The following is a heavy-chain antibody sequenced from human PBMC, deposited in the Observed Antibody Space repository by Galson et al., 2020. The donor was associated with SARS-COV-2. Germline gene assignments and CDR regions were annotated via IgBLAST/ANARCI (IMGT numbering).Heavy chain of an antibody. CDR1: GFSLSTSGMC. CDR3: ARIQSGSSVWLSGTYYYYGVDV. CDR2: IDWDEDK. D-gene: IGHD6-19*01. V-gene: IGHV2-70*01. J-gene: IGHJ6*02. Sequence: SGPTLVKPTQTLTLTCTFSGFSLSTSGMCVSWIRQPPGKALEWLALIDWDEDKYYSTSLKTRLTISKDTSKNQVVLTMTNMDPVDTATYYCARIQSGSSVWLSGTYYYYGVDVWGQGTTVTVSS.